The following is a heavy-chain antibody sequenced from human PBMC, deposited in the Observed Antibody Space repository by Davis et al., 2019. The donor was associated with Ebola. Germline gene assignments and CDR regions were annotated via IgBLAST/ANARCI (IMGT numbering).Heavy chain of an antibody. J-gene: IGHJ4*02. D-gene: IGHD5-24*01. CDR1: GYTFTGYY. Sequence: AASVKVSCKASGYTFTGYYVHWVRQAPGQGLEWMGWINPNSGVTNYAQNFQDWVTMTRDTSISTAYMELNRLRSDDTAVYFCVRGGKATIPNFDYWGQGTLVTVSS. V-gene: IGHV1-2*04. CDR2: INPNSGVT. CDR3: VRGGKATIPNFDY.